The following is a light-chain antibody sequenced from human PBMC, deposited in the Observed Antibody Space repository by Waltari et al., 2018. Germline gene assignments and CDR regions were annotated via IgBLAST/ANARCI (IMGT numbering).Light chain of an antibody. J-gene: IGLJ2*01. CDR1: SSAVGGYNS. CDR3: CSYTTSTTLDVV. Sequence: QSALTQHASVSGSPGQSSPTPCPVTSSAVGGYNSFSWYQQYPGKAPKLIIYDVSNRPSGVSNRFSGSKSGNTASLTISGLQAEDEADYYCCSYTTSTTLDVVFGGGTKVTVL. CDR2: DVS. V-gene: IGLV2-14*03.